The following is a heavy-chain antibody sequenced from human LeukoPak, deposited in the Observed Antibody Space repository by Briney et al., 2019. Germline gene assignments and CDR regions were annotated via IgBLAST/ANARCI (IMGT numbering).Heavy chain of an antibody. J-gene: IGHJ6*03. V-gene: IGHV1-69*05. CDR2: IIPIFGTA. D-gene: IGHD6-6*01. CDR3: ARDRDQQLVSHYYMDV. Sequence: ASVKVSCKASGYTFTSYGISWVRQAPGQGFEWMGRIIPIFGTANYAQKFQGRVTITTDESTSTAYMELSSLRSEDTAVYYCARDRDQQLVSHYYMDVWGKGTTVTVSS. CDR1: GYTFTSYG.